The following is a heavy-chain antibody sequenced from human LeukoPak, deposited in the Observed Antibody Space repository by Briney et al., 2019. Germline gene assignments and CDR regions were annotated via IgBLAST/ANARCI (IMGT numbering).Heavy chain of an antibody. CDR2: ISGSGGST. J-gene: IGHJ6*02. D-gene: IGHD5-12*01. Sequence: GGSLRLSCAASGFTFDDYAMHWVRQAPGKGLEWVSAISGSGGSTYYADSVKGRFTISRDNSKNSLYLQMNSLRAEDTAVYYCARRHVDIVAPSYYGMDVWGQGTTVTVSS. V-gene: IGHV3-23*01. CDR3: ARRHVDIVAPSYYGMDV. CDR1: GFTFDDYA.